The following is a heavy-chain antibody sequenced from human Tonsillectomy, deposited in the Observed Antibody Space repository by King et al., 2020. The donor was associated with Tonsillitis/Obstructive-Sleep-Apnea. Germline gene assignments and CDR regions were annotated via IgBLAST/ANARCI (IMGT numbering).Heavy chain of an antibody. CDR3: ARSRTLTWFDP. CDR2: TNSDGSTT. CDR1: GFTLTTYW. J-gene: IGHJ5*02. Sequence: VQLVESGGGLVQPGGSLRLSCAASGFTLTTYWMHWVRQVPGKGLVWVSRTNSDGSTTSYADSVKGRFTISRDNAKNTLYLQMNSLRAEDTAVYYCARSRTLTWFDPWGQGTLVTVSS. V-gene: IGHV3-74*01. D-gene: IGHD2-2*01.